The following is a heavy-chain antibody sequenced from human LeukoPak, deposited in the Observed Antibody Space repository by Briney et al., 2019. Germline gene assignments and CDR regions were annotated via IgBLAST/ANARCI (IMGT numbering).Heavy chain of an antibody. CDR1: GVTFSSDA. D-gene: IGHD1-26*01. CDR2: ISGSGGST. V-gene: IGHV3-23*01. Sequence: GGSLRLSCAASGVTFSSDAMSWVRQAPGKGLEWDSAISGSGGSTYYADSLKGRCTISTENSQNTLYLQMNSLRAEDTAVYYCAKGGYYAFDYWGQGTLVTVSS. J-gene: IGHJ4*02. CDR3: AKGGYYAFDY.